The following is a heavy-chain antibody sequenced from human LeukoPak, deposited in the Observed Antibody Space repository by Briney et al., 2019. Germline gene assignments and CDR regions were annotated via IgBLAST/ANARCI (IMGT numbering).Heavy chain of an antibody. J-gene: IGHJ3*02. V-gene: IGHV5-51*01. D-gene: IGHD3-16*01. Sequence: PGGSLRLSCAASGFTSSSYWIGWVRQMPGKGLEWMGIIFPGDSDTRYSPSFEGQVTISADRSNNTAYLQWRSLEASDTAIYYCARRIFGGGGYAFDIWGQGTVVTVSS. CDR2: IFPGDSDT. CDR3: ARRIFGGGGYAFDI. CDR1: GFTSSSYW.